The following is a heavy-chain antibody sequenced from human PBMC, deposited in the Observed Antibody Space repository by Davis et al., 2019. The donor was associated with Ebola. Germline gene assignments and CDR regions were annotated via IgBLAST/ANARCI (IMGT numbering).Heavy chain of an antibody. CDR1: GFTFSSYV. V-gene: IGHV3-64*02. Sequence: GGSLRLSCAASGFTFSSYVMHWVRQSPGKGLESVSAISTNGRTTYYADSVKGRFTISRDNSKNTLYLEMGSLRAEDMAVYYCLYGMDVWGQGTTVTVSS. CDR2: ISTNGRTT. J-gene: IGHJ6*02. CDR3: LYGMDV.